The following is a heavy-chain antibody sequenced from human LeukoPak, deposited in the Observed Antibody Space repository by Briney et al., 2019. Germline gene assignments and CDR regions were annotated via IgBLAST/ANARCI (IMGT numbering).Heavy chain of an antibody. CDR1: GFTFSSYV. CDR3: ARDLGLSPSDY. CDR2: VWHGGSNE. V-gene: IGHV3-33*01. Sequence: GGCLRLSCAASGFTFSSYVMHWVRPAPGKGLGWVAVVWHGGSNENYADSVKGRFSISRDNSANTLYLQMTSLRAEDTAVYYCARDLGLSPSDYWGQGTLVTVSS. J-gene: IGHJ4*02. D-gene: IGHD7-27*01.